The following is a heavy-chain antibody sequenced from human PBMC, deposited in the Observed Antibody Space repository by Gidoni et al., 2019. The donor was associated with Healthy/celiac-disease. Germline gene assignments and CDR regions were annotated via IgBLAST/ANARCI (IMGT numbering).Heavy chain of an antibody. CDR1: GNSFTSYW. CDR2: IYPGDSDT. J-gene: IGHJ6*02. CDR3: ARRGYYDYYGMDV. V-gene: IGHV5-51*01. D-gene: IGHD3-22*01. Sequence: EVQLVQSGAEVKKPGESLKISCKGSGNSFTSYWIGWVRQMPGECLEWMGFIYPGDSDTRYSPSFQGQVTISADKSISTAYLQWSSLKASDTAMYYCARRGYYDYYGMDVWGQGTTVTVSS.